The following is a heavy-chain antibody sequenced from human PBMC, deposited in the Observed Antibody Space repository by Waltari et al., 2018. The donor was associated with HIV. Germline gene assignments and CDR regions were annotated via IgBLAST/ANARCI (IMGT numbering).Heavy chain of an antibody. CDR1: GFTVTDAW. J-gene: IGHJ4*02. CDR3: ATVGGGTRDF. V-gene: IGHV3-15*01. D-gene: IGHD3-16*01. Sequence: GSGGGLVKPGGSLRLSCTTSGFTVTDAWMSWVRQAPGEGLEWVGRIKSQDDGGTTDYAAPVKGRFTISGDDSKNTVFLQMNSLKPEDTAVYYCATVGGGTRDFWGQGTLVIVSS. CDR2: IKSQDDGGTT.